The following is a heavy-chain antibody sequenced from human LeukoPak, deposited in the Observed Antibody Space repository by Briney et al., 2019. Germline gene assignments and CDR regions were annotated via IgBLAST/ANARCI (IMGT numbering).Heavy chain of an antibody. J-gene: IGHJ4*02. V-gene: IGHV3-21*01. CDR2: ISSSSYI. D-gene: IGHD5-18*01. CDR1: GFTFSSYS. CDR3: ARAWDSYGYVDY. Sequence: GGSLRLSCAASGFTFSSYSMNWVRQAPGKGLEWVSSISSSSYIYYADSVKGRFTISRDNAKNSLYLQMNSLRAEDTAVYYCARAWDSYGYVDYWGQGTLVTVSS.